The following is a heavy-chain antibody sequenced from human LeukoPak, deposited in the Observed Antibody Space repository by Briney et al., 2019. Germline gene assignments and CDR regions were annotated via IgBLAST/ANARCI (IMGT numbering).Heavy chain of an antibody. CDR3: ARLRNSYGYGGAFDI. Sequence: PSETLSLTCAVYGGSFSGYYWSWIRQPPGKGLEWIGYIYYSGSTNYNPSLKSRVTISVDTSKNQFSLKLSSVTAADTAVYYCARLRNSYGYGGAFDIWGQGTMVTVSS. J-gene: IGHJ3*02. V-gene: IGHV4-59*08. CDR2: IYYSGST. D-gene: IGHD5-18*01. CDR1: GGSFSGYY.